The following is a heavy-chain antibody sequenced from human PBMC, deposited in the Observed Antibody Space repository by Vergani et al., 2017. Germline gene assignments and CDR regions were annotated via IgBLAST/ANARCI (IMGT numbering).Heavy chain of an antibody. CDR3: AKGSGDGYYCDY. V-gene: IGHV3-23*01. Sequence: EVQLLESGGGLVQPGGSLRLSCAASGFTFSKYAMSWVGQAPGKGLEWVSGISGDGSRTFYADSVKGRFTISRDNSKKAVYVQMNSLRGDDTAVYYCAKGSGDGYYCDYWGQGTLVSVSS. J-gene: IGHJ4*02. CDR2: ISGDGSRT. CDR1: GFTFSKYA. D-gene: IGHD1-26*01.